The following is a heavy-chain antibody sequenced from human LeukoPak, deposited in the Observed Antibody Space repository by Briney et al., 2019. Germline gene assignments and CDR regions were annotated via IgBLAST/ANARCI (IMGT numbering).Heavy chain of an antibody. V-gene: IGHV4-39*07. D-gene: IGHD3-22*01. Sequence: SETLSLTCTVSGGSISSSSYYWGWIRQPPGKGLEWIGSIYYSGSTYYNPSLKSRVTISVDTSKNQFSLKLSSVTAADTAVYYCARDGWGVVVIPRPFDYWGQGTLVTVSS. CDR3: ARDGWGVVVIPRPFDY. CDR1: GGSISSSSYY. J-gene: IGHJ4*02. CDR2: IYYSGST.